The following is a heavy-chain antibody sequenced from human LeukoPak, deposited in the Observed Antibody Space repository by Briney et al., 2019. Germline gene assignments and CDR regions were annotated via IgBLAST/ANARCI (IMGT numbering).Heavy chain of an antibody. CDR3: ARWSLVYSNYAGYFGS. V-gene: IGHV5-51*01. D-gene: IGHD4-11*01. Sequence: GESLKISCKGSGYSFTSYWIGWVRQMPGEGLEWMGIIYPDDSDTRYSPSFQGQVTISADKSISTAYLQWSSLKASDSAMYYCARWSLVYSNYAGYFGSWGQGTLVTVSS. CDR1: GYSFTSYW. CDR2: IYPDDSDT. J-gene: IGHJ4*02.